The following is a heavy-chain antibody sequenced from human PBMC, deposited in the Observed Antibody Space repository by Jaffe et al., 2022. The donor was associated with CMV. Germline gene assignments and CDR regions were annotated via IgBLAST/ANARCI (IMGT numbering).Heavy chain of an antibody. Sequence: QVQLQESGPGLVKPSETLSLTCTVSGGSISSYYWSWIRQPPGKGLEWIGYIYYSGSTNYNPSLKSRVTISVDTSKNQFSLKLSSVTAADTAVYYCARVGKTVAPTDAFDIWGQGTMVTVSS. CDR1: GGSISSYY. CDR3: ARVGKTVAPTDAFDI. J-gene: IGHJ3*02. D-gene: IGHD2-21*02. V-gene: IGHV4-59*01. CDR2: IYYSGST.